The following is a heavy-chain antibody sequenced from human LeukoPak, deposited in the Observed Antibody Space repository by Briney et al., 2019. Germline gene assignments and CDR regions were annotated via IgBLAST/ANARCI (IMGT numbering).Heavy chain of an antibody. V-gene: IGHV1-2*02. CDR2: INPNSGGT. Sequence: ASVKVSCKASGYTFTNHYMHWVRQAPGQGLEWMGWINPNSGGTNYAQKFQGRVTMTRDTSISTAYMELSRLRSDDTAVYYCARDKFEITMIVVVITTIWFDPWGQGTLVTVSS. D-gene: IGHD3-22*01. J-gene: IGHJ5*02. CDR3: ARDKFEITMIVVVITTIWFDP. CDR1: GYTFTNHY.